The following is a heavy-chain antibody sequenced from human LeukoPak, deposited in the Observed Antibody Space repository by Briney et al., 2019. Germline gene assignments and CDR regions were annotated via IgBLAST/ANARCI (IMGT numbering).Heavy chain of an antibody. CDR1: GASISSGGYY. Sequence: SQTLSLTCTVSGASISSGGYYWSWIRQHPGKGLEWIGNIYYNGSTYYNPSLKSRVTISVDTSKNQFSLKLSSVTAADTAVYYCARNYYGSGSYSDDYWGQGTLDTVSS. D-gene: IGHD3-10*01. J-gene: IGHJ4*02. CDR3: ARNYYGSGSYSDDY. V-gene: IGHV4-31*03. CDR2: IYYNGST.